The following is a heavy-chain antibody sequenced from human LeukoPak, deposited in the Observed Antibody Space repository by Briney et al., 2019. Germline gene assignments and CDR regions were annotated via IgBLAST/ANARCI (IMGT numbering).Heavy chain of an antibody. Sequence: GGSLRLSCAASGFTFSSYAMSWVRQAPGKGLEWVSAISGSGGSTYYADSVKGRFTISRDNSKNTLYLQMNSLRAEDTAVYYCAKDKTHYDYVWGSYRYTYQTGNNRFDPWGQGTLVTVSS. J-gene: IGHJ5*02. CDR2: ISGSGGST. CDR1: GFTFSSYA. D-gene: IGHD3-16*02. CDR3: AKDKTHYDYVWGSYRYTYQTGNNRFDP. V-gene: IGHV3-23*01.